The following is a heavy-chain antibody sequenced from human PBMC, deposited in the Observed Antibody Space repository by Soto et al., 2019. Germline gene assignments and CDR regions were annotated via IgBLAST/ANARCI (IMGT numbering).Heavy chain of an antibody. D-gene: IGHD3-22*01. CDR2: ISSSGSTI. Sequence: LRLSCAASGFTFSSYEMNWVRQAPGKGLEWVSYISSSGSTIYYADSVKGRFTISRDNAKNSLYLQMNSLRAEDTAVYYCARDHLGDEYDSSGYYYSRGQGTLVTVSS. J-gene: IGHJ4*02. CDR3: ARDHLGDEYDSSGYYYS. CDR1: GFTFSSYE. V-gene: IGHV3-48*03.